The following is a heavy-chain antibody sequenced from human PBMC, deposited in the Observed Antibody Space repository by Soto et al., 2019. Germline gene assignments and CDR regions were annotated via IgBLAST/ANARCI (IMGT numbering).Heavy chain of an antibody. CDR1: GGSISGSNYY. D-gene: IGHD4-17*01. CDR3: APYYGGNPFAY. CDR2: IYYSGST. V-gene: IGHV4-39*01. Sequence: QLQESGPGLVKPSESLSLTCTVSGGSISGSNYYWGWIRQSPGKGLEWIGSIYYSGSTYYNPSLRSRVTISVDTSKNQFSLKLSSVTAADTGVYYCAPYYGGNPFAYWGQGTLVTVSS. J-gene: IGHJ4*02.